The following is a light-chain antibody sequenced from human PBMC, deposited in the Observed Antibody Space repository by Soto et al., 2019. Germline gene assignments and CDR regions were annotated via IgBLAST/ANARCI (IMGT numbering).Light chain of an antibody. CDR1: QSVSSN. V-gene: IGKV3-11*01. CDR2: GAY. Sequence: EVVMTQSPATLSVSPGERATLSCRASQSVSSNLAWYQQKHGQAPRLLIYGAYTRATGIPARFSGSGSGTDFTLTIRSLEPEDFAVYYCQQRSNWPITLGQGTRLEIK. J-gene: IGKJ5*01. CDR3: QQRSNWPIT.